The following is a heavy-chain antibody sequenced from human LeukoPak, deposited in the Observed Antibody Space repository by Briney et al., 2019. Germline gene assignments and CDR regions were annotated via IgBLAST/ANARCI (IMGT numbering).Heavy chain of an antibody. Sequence: PGGSLRLSCVASGFSFSSYGMHWVRRAPGKGLEWMTFIRFDGSEKYYADSVKGRFTISRDYSKNTLFLQMSSLRPEDTAVYYCAKDLGLRGIYGPRGGKTIDYWGQGTLVTVSS. J-gene: IGHJ4*02. D-gene: IGHD2-21*01. CDR1: GFSFSSYG. CDR3: AKDLGLRGIYGPRGGKTIDY. V-gene: IGHV3-30*02. CDR2: IRFDGSEK.